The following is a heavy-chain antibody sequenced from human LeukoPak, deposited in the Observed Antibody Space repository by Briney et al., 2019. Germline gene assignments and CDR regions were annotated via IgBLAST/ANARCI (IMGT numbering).Heavy chain of an antibody. Sequence: GGSLRLSCAASGFTFDNFAMNWARQAPGKGLEWASAIGGSGGSTYYADSVKGRFTISRDNSRNTLYLQMNSLRAEDTAVYYCARDIGELDYWGQGTLVTVSS. CDR3: ARDIGELDY. J-gene: IGHJ4*02. CDR1: GFTFDNFA. V-gene: IGHV3-23*01. CDR2: IGGSGGST.